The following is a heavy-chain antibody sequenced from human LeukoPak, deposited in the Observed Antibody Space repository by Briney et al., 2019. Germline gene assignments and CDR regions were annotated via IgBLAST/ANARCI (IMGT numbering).Heavy chain of an antibody. CDR3: ARDLRGIVGATTLDY. CDR1: GYTFTSYG. V-gene: IGHV1-18*01. D-gene: IGHD1-26*01. J-gene: IGHJ4*02. CDR2: ISAYNGNT. Sequence: ASVKVSCKASGYTFTSYGISWVRQAPGQGLECMGWISAYNGNTNYAQKLRGRVTMTTDTSTSTAYMELRSLRSDDTAVYYCARDLRGIVGATTLDYWGQGTLVTVSS.